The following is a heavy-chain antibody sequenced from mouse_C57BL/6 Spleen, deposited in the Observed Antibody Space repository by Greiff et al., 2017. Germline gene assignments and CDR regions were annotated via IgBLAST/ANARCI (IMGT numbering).Heavy chain of an antibody. V-gene: IGHV14-2*01. CDR1: GFNIKDYY. Sequence: VQLQQSGAELVKPGASVKLSCTASGFNIKDYYMHWVKQRTEQGLEWIGRIDPEDGETKYAPKFQGKATITADTSSHTAYLQLSSLTSEDTAVYYCAVYYYGSSPYWYAMDYWGQGTSVTVSS. CDR3: AVYYYGSSPYWYAMDY. D-gene: IGHD1-1*01. J-gene: IGHJ4*01. CDR2: IDPEDGET.